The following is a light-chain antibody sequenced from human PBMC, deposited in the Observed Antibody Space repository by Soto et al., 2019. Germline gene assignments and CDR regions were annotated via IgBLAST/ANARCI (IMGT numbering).Light chain of an antibody. Sequence: QSVLTQPASVSGSPGQSITISCTGTNNDVGGYNYVSWYQQHPGKAPKLMIYEVSNRPSGVSNRFSGSKSGNTASLTISGLQAEDEADYYCSSYTSSSTQVFGGGTKVTVL. J-gene: IGLJ3*02. CDR1: NNDVGGYNY. V-gene: IGLV2-14*01. CDR3: SSYTSSSTQV. CDR2: EVS.